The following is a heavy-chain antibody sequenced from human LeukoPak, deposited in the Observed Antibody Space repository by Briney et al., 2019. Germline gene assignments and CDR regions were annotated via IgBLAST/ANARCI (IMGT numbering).Heavy chain of an antibody. V-gene: IGHV4-61*05. J-gene: IGHJ5*02. CDR2: IYYSGST. CDR3: ARGDYGSGSYPSPIDP. CDR1: GGSISSSSYY. D-gene: IGHD3-10*01. Sequence: SETLSLTCTVSGGSISSSSYYWGWIRQPPGKGLEWIGYIYYSGSTNYNPSLKSRVTISVDTSKNQFSRKLSSVTAADTAVYYCARGDYGSGSYPSPIDPWGQGTLVTVSS.